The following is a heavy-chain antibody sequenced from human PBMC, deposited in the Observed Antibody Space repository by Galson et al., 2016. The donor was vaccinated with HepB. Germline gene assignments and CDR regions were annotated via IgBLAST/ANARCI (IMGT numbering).Heavy chain of an antibody. V-gene: IGHV3-53*01. CDR2: IYSGVGT. J-gene: IGHJ4*02. CDR3: KGYSAGDH. CDR1: GFTVRNNY. D-gene: IGHD2-21*01. Sequence: SLRLSCAASGFTVRNNYMSWVRQAPGKGLEWVALIYSGVGTYYTDSVKGRFIISRDNSKNTLCLQMNILRVEDTAVYYCKGYSAGDHWGQGTLVTVSS.